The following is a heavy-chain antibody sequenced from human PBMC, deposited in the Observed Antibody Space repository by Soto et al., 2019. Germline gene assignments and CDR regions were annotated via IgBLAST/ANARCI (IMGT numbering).Heavy chain of an antibody. V-gene: IGHV3-74*01. D-gene: IGHD1-1*01. CDR2: IDNDGSAT. CDR3: ARDNWNSY. J-gene: IGHJ4*02. CDR1: GFTFNIYW. Sequence: GGSLILSCVASGFTFNIYWMHWVRQAPGKGLEWVSRIDNDGSATTYADSVKGRFTISRDNAKNTLFLQMNTLRVDDTAVYYCARDNWNSYWGQGTLVTVS.